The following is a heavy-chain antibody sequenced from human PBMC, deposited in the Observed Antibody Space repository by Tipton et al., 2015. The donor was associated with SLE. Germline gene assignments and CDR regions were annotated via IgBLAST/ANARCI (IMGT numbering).Heavy chain of an antibody. CDR1: GFTFSSYS. CDR3: ARIYYGDYFDY. CDR2: INHSGST. V-gene: IGHV4-34*01. D-gene: IGHD4-17*01. J-gene: IGHJ4*02. Sequence: LRLSCAASGFTFSSYSMSWVRQAPGKGLEWIGEINHSGSTNYNPSLKSRVTISVDTSKNQFSLKLSSVTAADTAVYYCARIYYGDYFDYWGQGTLVTVSS.